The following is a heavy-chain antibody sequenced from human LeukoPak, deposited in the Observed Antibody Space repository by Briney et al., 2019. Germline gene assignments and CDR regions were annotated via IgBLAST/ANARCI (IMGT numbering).Heavy chain of an antibody. D-gene: IGHD3-3*01. Sequence: PGGSLRLSCAASGFTFSRYALNWARQAPGKGLEWVSTVSVSGGSTYYADSVKGRFTTSRDNSENTLYLQMNSLRAEDTAVYYCAKDVKAGSGDYYSYYWGQGTLVTVSS. CDR1: GFTFSRYA. V-gene: IGHV3-23*01. CDR3: AKDVKAGSGDYYSYY. J-gene: IGHJ4*02. CDR2: VSVSGGST.